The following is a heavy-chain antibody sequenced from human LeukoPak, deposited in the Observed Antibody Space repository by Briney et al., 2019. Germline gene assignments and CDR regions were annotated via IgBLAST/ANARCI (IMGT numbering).Heavy chain of an antibody. J-gene: IGHJ4*02. V-gene: IGHV3-23*01. Sequence: GGSLRLSCAASGFTFSSYAMSWVCQAPGKGLEWVSAISGSGGSTYYADSVKGRFTISRDNSQNTLYLQMNSLRAEDTAVYYCAKDRGAAAGRAVFDYWGQGTLVTVSS. D-gene: IGHD6-13*01. CDR2: ISGSGGST. CDR3: AKDRGAAAGRAVFDY. CDR1: GFTFSSYA.